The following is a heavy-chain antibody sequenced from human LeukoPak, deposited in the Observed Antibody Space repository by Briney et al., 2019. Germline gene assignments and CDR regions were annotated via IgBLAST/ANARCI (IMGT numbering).Heavy chain of an antibody. CDR2: IYSGGST. Sequence: GGSLRLSCAASVFTVSNDYMSWVRQAPGKGLEWVSVIYSGGSTYYADSVKGRFTISRDNSKNTLYLQMSSLRAEDTAVYYCAGTDFYKYYFDYWGQGTLVTVSS. CDR1: VFTVSNDY. CDR3: AGTDFYKYYFDY. J-gene: IGHJ4*02. D-gene: IGHD5-24*01. V-gene: IGHV3-53*01.